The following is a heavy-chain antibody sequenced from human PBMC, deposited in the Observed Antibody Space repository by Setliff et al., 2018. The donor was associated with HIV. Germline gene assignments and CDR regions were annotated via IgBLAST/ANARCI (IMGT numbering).Heavy chain of an antibody. CDR1: GGSFGVYR. D-gene: IGHD3-10*01. V-gene: IGHV4-4*07. CDR2: IDSSGTT. CDR3: ARDRHSSGLGSYGP. J-gene: IGHJ5*02. Sequence: SETLSLTCTISGGSFGVYRWSWIRQSAGRGLEWIGRIDSSGTTDYKPSLKGRVAISVDTSRSQFSLRVTSVTAADAAVYFCARDRHSSGLGSYGPWGPGILVTVSS.